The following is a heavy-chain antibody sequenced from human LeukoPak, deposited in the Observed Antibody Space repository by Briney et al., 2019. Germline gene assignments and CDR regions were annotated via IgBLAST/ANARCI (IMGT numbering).Heavy chain of an antibody. D-gene: IGHD3-3*01. CDR1: GFTFSTYR. V-gene: IGHV3-74*01. CDR2: IKSDGST. J-gene: IGHJ1*01. Sequence: PGGSLRLSCAASGFTFSTYRMHWVRQAPGKGLVWVSGIKSDGSTNYADSVKGRFTISRDNAKNTLSLQMNSLRPEDTGVYYCARAPSEIGGYYPEYFRHWGQGTLVTVSS. CDR3: ARAPSEIGGYYPEYFRH.